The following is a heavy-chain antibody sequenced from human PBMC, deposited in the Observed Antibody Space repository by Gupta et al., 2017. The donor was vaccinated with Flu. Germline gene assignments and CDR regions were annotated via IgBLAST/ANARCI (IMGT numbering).Heavy chain of an antibody. Sequence: MHWVRQAPGKGLEWVSGISWNSGNVGYADSVKCRFTISRDNAKNSLYLQMNSPSTEDTALYFCAKSGTYSSSTGAFDIWGQGTMVTVSS. J-gene: IGHJ3*02. CDR2: ISWNSGNV. D-gene: IGHD6-6*01. CDR3: AKSGTYSSSTGAFDI. V-gene: IGHV3-9*01.